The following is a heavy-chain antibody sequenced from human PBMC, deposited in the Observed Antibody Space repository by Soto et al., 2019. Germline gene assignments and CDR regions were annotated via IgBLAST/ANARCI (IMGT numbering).Heavy chain of an antibody. J-gene: IGHJ4*02. CDR1: GGTFSSYA. Sequence: QVQLVQSGAEVKKPGPSVKVSCKASGGTFSSYAISWVRQAPGQGLEWMGGIIPIFGTANYAQKFQGRVTITADESTSTAYMELSSLRSEDTAVYYCARGDTYYYDSSGYRREGYFDYWGQGTLVTVSS. CDR2: IIPIFGTA. CDR3: ARGDTYYYDSSGYRREGYFDY. D-gene: IGHD3-22*01. V-gene: IGHV1-69*01.